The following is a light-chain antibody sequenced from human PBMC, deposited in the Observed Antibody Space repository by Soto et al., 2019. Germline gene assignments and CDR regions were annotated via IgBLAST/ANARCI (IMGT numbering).Light chain of an antibody. CDR2: EVS. J-gene: IGLJ3*02. V-gene: IGLV2-14*01. CDR1: SSDVGYDNY. CDR3: TSHTASSTWV. Sequence: QSALTQPASVSGSPGQSITISCTGTSSDVGYDNYVSWFQQHPGKAPKLMIHEVSRRPSGVSNRFSGSKSANTASLTISGLQAEDEADYYCTSHTASSTWVFGGGTKLTVL.